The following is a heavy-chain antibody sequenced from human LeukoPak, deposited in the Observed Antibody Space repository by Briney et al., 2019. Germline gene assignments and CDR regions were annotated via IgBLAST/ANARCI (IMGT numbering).Heavy chain of an antibody. CDR1: GFTFSDYA. D-gene: IGHD6-6*01. CDR3: ARGPNSNWSGLDF. V-gene: IGHV3-74*01. Sequence: GGSLRLSCAASGFTFSDYAMHWARQLPGKGLVWVSRISPTGSTTSYADSVKGRFTVSRDNAKNTLYLQVNNLRAEDTAVYYCARGPNSNWSGLDFWGQGTLLTVSS. J-gene: IGHJ4*02. CDR2: ISPTGSTT.